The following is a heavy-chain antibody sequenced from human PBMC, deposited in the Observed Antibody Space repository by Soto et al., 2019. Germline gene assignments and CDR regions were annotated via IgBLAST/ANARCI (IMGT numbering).Heavy chain of an antibody. D-gene: IGHD2-21*02. CDR2: IYSGGST. CDR3: ARYLDCGGDCYEGPDDAFDI. Sequence: EVQLVESGGGLVQPGGSLRLSCAASGFTFSSYEMNWVRQAPGKGLEWVSVIYSGGSTYYTDSVKGRFTISRDNSKNTLYLQMNSLRAEDTAVYYCARYLDCGGDCYEGPDDAFDIWGQGTMVTVSS. CDR1: GFTFSSYE. V-gene: IGHV3-66*01. J-gene: IGHJ3*02.